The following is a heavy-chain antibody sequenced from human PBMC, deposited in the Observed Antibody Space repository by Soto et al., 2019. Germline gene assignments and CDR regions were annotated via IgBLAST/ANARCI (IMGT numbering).Heavy chain of an antibody. CDR2: ISGSGGST. Sequence: LRLSCAASGFTFSSYAMNWVRQAPGKGLEWVSVISGSGGSTYYADSVKGRFTISRDNSKNTLYLQMNSLRAEDTAVYYCASRSSGWYFDYWGQGTLVPVSS. D-gene: IGHD6-19*01. CDR3: ASRSSGWYFDY. J-gene: IGHJ4*02. V-gene: IGHV3-23*01. CDR1: GFTFSSYA.